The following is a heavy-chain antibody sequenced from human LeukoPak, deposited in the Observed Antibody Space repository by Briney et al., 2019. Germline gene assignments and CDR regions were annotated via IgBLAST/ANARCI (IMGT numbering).Heavy chain of an antibody. D-gene: IGHD5-24*01. CDR1: GYTFTNYF. CDR3: ARDLEEFWEMATETDAFDI. CDR2: INPSGGGT. Sequence: ASVKVSCKASGYTFTNYFMHWVRQAPGQGLEWMGVINPSGGGTTYAQRFQGRVTMTRDTSTSTVHMELRSLRSDDTAVYYCARDLEEFWEMATETDAFDIWGQGTMVTVSS. J-gene: IGHJ3*02. V-gene: IGHV1-46*01.